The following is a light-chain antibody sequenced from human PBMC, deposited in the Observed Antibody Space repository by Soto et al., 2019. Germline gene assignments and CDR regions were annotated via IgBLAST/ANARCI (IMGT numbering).Light chain of an antibody. CDR1: SSYLGGYNY. CDR3: CSYAGSYTYV. Sequence: QSALTQPRSVSGSLGQSVTISCTGTSSYLGGYNYVSWYQQHPGKAPKLMIYDVSKRPSGVPDRFSGSKSGNTASLTISGLQAEDEADYYCCSYAGSYTYVFGTGTKLTVL. J-gene: IGLJ1*01. V-gene: IGLV2-11*01. CDR2: DVS.